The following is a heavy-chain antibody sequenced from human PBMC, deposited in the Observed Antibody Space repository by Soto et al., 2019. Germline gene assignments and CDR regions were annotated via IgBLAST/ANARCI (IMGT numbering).Heavy chain of an antibody. CDR2: INHSGTT. J-gene: IGHJ6*02. V-gene: IGHV4-34*01. D-gene: IGHD2-21*02. CDR3: ARADRTLVTSYGLDV. Sequence: SETLSLTCAVYGESFSGFYWTWIRQPPGEGLEWIGEINHSGTTNFNPSLRSRLTISLDSSKKHFSLKLTSMTAADAAVYYCARADRTLVTSYGLDVWGQGTTVTVSS. CDR1: GESFSGFY.